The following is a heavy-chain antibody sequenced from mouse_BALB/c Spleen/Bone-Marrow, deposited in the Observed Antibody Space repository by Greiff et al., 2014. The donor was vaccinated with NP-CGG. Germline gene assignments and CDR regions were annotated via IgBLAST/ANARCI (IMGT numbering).Heavy chain of an antibody. Sequence: QVQLKQSGAELVRPGTSVKVSCKASGYAFTNYLIEWVRQRPGQGLEWIGVINPGSGGTNYNEEFKGKATLTADKSSSTAYMQLSSLTSDDSAVYFCARRDYSFAYWGQGTLVTVSA. J-gene: IGHJ3*01. D-gene: IGHD2-13*01. V-gene: IGHV1-54*01. CDR2: INPGSGGT. CDR1: GYAFTNYL. CDR3: ARRDYSFAY.